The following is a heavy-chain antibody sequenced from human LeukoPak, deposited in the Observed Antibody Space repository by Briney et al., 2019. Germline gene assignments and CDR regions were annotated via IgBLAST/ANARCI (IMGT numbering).Heavy chain of an antibody. Sequence: GGSPRLSCAASGFTFSSYEMNWVRQAPGKGLEWVSYISSSGSTIYYADSVKGRFTISRDNAKNSLYLQMNSLRAEDTAVYYCARDLTRITMVRGVSNWGQGTLVTVSS. J-gene: IGHJ4*02. CDR2: ISSSGSTI. CDR3: ARDLTRITMVRGVSN. V-gene: IGHV3-48*03. D-gene: IGHD3-10*01. CDR1: GFTFSSYE.